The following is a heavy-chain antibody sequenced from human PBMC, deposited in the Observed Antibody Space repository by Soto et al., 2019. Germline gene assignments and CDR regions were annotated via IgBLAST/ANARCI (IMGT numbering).Heavy chain of an antibody. J-gene: IGHJ6*03. V-gene: IGHV3-11*01. Sequence: PGGSLRLSCAASGFPFSDFYMSWIRQAPGKGLEWVSYISSSASTIFYADSVKGRFTISRDNAKNSLYLQMNGLRAEDTAVYYCARGGTFFGVAPRDYYYYYSRDVGGKGTTVTVSS. D-gene: IGHD3-3*01. CDR1: GFPFSDFY. CDR2: ISSSASTI. CDR3: ARGGTFFGVAPRDYYYYYSRDV.